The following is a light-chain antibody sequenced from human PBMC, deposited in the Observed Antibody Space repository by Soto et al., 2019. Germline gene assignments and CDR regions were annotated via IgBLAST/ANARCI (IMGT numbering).Light chain of an antibody. CDR1: SSDVGGYNY. CDR2: DVS. V-gene: IGLV2-14*01. J-gene: IGLJ1*01. Sequence: QSALTQPASVSGSPGQSITISCTGTSSDVGGYNYVSWYQQHPGKAPKLMIHDVSNRPSGVSNRFSGSKSGNTASLTISGLQAEDEADYYCSSYTGSDTRDFGTGTKVTVL. CDR3: SSYTGSDTRD.